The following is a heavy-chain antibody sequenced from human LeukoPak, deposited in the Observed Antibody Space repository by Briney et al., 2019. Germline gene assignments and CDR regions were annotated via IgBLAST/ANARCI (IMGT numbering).Heavy chain of an antibody. D-gene: IGHD2-15*01. Sequence: PSESLSLTCAVCGGSLSGYYWSWIREPPGKGVEWFGEINHSGSTNYNPPLKSRVPISVDTPKTQFSLKLSSVNAADTAVYYCARVPDCSGGSCYPRTIYYFAYWGQGTLVTVSS. CDR2: INHSGST. CDR1: GGSLSGYY. V-gene: IGHV4-34*01. J-gene: IGHJ4*02. CDR3: ARVPDCSGGSCYPRTIYYFAY.